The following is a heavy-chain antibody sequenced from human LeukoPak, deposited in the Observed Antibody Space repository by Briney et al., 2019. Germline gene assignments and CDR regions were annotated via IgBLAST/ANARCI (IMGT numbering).Heavy chain of an antibody. D-gene: IGHD3-10*01. CDR1: GFTFSSYE. CDR3: ARDHTVRGADY. Sequence: GGSLRLSCAASGFTFSSYEMNWVRQAPGKGLEWVSYISSSGSTIYYADSVKGRFTISRDNAKNSLYLQMNSLRAEDTAVYYCARDHTVRGADYWGQGTLVTVSS. CDR2: ISSSGSTI. J-gene: IGHJ4*02. V-gene: IGHV3-48*03.